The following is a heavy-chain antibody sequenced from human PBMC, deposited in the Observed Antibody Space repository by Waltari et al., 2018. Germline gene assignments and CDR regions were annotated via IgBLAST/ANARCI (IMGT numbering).Heavy chain of an antibody. CDR1: GGSFSGYY. CDR2: INHSGST. V-gene: IGHV4-34*01. Sequence: QVQLQQWGAGLLKPSETLSLTCAVYGGSFSGYYWRWISQPPGKGLEWIGEINHSGSTNYNPSLKSRVTISVDTSKNQFSLKLSSVTAADTAVYYCARGVAGANYYYDMDVWGQGTTVTVSS. CDR3: ARGVAGANYYYDMDV. J-gene: IGHJ6*02. D-gene: IGHD6-19*01.